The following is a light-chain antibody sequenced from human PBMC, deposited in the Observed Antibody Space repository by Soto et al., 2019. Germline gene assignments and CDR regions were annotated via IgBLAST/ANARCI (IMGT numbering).Light chain of an antibody. V-gene: IGLV1-51*01. J-gene: IGLJ1*01. CDR2: DNN. Sequence: VLTQPPSVSAAPGQKVTLSCSGSSSNIGNNYVSWYQQLPGTAPKLLIYDNNKRPSGIPDRFSGSKSGTSATLGITGLQNGDEADYYCGTWDSSLSTYVFGIGTKVTV. CDR3: GTWDSSLSTYV. CDR1: SSNIGNNY.